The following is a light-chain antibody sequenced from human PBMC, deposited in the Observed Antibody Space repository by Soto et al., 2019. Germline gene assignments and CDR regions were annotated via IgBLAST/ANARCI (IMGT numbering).Light chain of an antibody. CDR1: SSDVGGYNY. CDR3: RSYAGSNNYVV. J-gene: IGLJ2*01. Sequence: QSALTQPPSASGSPGQSVTISCTGTSSDVGGYNYVSWYQQHPGKAPKLMIYEVSKRPSGVPERFSGSKSGNTASLTVSGLQAEDEADYYCRSYAGSNNYVVFGGGTKVTVL. CDR2: EVS. V-gene: IGLV2-8*01.